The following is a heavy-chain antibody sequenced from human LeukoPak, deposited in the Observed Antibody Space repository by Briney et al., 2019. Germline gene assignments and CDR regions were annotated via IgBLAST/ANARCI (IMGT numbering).Heavy chain of an antibody. J-gene: IGHJ3*02. CDR3: AREKSGVPGDAFEI. CDR2: ISGSGTTK. D-gene: IGHD1-26*01. Sequence: GDSLRLACAASGFTFSSYEMNWVRQAPGKGLEWVSYISGSGTTKYADSVKGRFTISRDNAKNSLYLQMNSLRAEDTAVYYCAREKSGVPGDAFEIWGQGTMVTVSS. CDR1: GFTFSSYE. V-gene: IGHV3-48*03.